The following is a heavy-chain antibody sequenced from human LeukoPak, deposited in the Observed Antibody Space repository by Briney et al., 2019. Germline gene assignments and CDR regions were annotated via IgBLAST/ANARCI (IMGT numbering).Heavy chain of an antibody. J-gene: IGHJ4*02. Sequence: ASVKVSCKASGGTFSSYAISWVRQAPGQGLEWMGGIIPIFGTANYVQKFQGRVTITPDESTSTAYMELSGLRSEDTAVYYCARGLYYYDSSGYAKYFDYWGQGTLVTASS. CDR1: GGTFSSYA. V-gene: IGHV1-69*13. CDR3: ARGLYYYDSSGYAKYFDY. CDR2: IIPIFGTA. D-gene: IGHD3-22*01.